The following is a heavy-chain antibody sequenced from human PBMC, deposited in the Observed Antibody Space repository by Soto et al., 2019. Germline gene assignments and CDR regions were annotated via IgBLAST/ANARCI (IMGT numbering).Heavy chain of an antibody. CDR1: GYTFKNYD. Sequence: AASVKVSCKASGYTFKNYDINWVRQTTGQGLEWTGWMNPNTGKTGYAEKFQGRVTMTRNSSINTAYLELSSLRSDDTAVYYCTRKRVVPAPQKYYYYMDVWGKGTTVTVSS. CDR3: TRKRVVPAPQKYYYYMDV. V-gene: IGHV1-8*01. D-gene: IGHD2-2*01. J-gene: IGHJ6*03. CDR2: MNPNTGKT.